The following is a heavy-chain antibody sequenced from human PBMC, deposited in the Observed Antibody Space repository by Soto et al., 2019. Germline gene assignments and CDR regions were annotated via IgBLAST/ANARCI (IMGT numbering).Heavy chain of an antibody. J-gene: IGHJ4*02. V-gene: IGHV3-48*02. Sequence: GGSLRLSCAASGFTFSSFSMNWVRQAPGKGLEWVSYISSRSSPIYYADSVKGRFTVSRDNAKNSLYLQMNSLRDEDTAVYYCARDRAYDSAWFGDFDYWGQGTLVTVSS. CDR3: ARDRAYDSAWFGDFDY. CDR1: GFTFSSFS. CDR2: ISSRSSPI. D-gene: IGHD6-19*01.